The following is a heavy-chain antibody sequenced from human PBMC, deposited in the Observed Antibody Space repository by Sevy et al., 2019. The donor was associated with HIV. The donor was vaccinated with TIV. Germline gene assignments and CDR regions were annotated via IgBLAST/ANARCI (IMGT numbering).Heavy chain of an antibody. CDR2: IYTSGST. Sequence: SETLSLTCTVSGGSISSYYWSWIRQPAGKGLEWIGRIYTSGSTNYNPSLKSRVTMSVDTPKNQFSLKLSSVTAADTAVYYCAREEYVRYYDSSGYSPFDYWGQGTLVTVSS. V-gene: IGHV4-4*07. CDR1: GGSISSYY. D-gene: IGHD3-22*01. J-gene: IGHJ4*02. CDR3: AREEYVRYYDSSGYSPFDY.